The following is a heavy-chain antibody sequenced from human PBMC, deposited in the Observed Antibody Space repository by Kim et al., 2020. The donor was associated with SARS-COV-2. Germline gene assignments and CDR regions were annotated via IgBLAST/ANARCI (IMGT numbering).Heavy chain of an antibody. CDR1: GFTFSSYA. Sequence: GGSLRLSCAASGFTFSSYAVHWVRQAPGKGLEWVALISYDGSSKYYAESVKGRFTISRDNSKNTLYLQMNSLRAEDTAVYYCARDRASQYSSGWRDWYFDLWGRGTLVTVSS. V-gene: IGHV3-30-3*01. CDR3: ARDRASQYSSGWRDWYFDL. CDR2: ISYDGSSK. D-gene: IGHD6-19*01. J-gene: IGHJ2*01.